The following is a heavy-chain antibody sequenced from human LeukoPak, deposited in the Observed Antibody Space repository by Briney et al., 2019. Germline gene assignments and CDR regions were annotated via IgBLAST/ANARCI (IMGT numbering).Heavy chain of an antibody. D-gene: IGHD2-2*01. CDR1: GYTFISYY. V-gene: IGHV1-2*02. J-gene: IGHJ4*02. Sequence: ASVKVSCKASGYTFISYYLHWVRQAPGQGLEWMGWINPNSGDTEYAQKFQGRVTMTRDTSSTTAYMELSRLRSDDTAVYYCARDRVYCSGTSCYVTSVDYWGQGTLVTVSS. CDR2: INPNSGDT. CDR3: ARDRVYCSGTSCYVTSVDY.